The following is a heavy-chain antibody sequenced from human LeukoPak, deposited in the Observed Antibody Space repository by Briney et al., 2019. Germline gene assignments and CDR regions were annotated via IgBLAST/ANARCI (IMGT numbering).Heavy chain of an antibody. CDR3: AKVFFSGSYYAASDY. V-gene: IGHV3-30*18. D-gene: IGHD1-26*01. CDR2: ISYDGSNK. CDR1: GFTFSTYG. Sequence: GGSLRLSCAASGFTFSTYGMHWVRQAPGRGLEWVAVISYDGSNKYYADSVKGRFTITRDNSKNTLYLQMNSLGAEDTAVYYCAKVFFSGSYYAASDYWGQGTLVTVSS. J-gene: IGHJ4*02.